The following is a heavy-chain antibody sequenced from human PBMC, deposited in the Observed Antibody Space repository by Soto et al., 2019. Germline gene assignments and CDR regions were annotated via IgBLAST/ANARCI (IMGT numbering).Heavy chain of an antibody. CDR1: GGSISSGGYY. V-gene: IGHV4-31*03. CDR3: ARGPQYYDILTGYYAENWFDP. D-gene: IGHD3-9*01. J-gene: IGHJ5*02. CDR2: IYYSGST. Sequence: SETLSLTCTVSGGSISSGGYYWSWIRQHPGKGLEWIGYIYYSGSTYYNPSLKSRVTISVDTSKNQFSLKLSSVTAADTAVYYCARGPQYYDILTGYYAENWFDPWGQGTLVTVSS.